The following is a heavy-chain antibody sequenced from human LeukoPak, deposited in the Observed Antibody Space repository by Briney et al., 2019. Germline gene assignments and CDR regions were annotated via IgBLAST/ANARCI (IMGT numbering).Heavy chain of an antibody. CDR2: ISAYNGNT. J-gene: IGHJ4*02. V-gene: IGHV1-18*01. D-gene: IGHD2-15*01. Sequence: ASVKVSCKASGYTFTSYGISWVRQAPGQGLEWMGWISAYNGNTNYAQKLQGRVTMTTDTSTSTAYMELRSLRSDDTAVYYCARVDPHCSGDSCYSHYWGQGTLVTVSS. CDR3: ARVDPHCSGDSCYSHY. CDR1: GYTFTSYG.